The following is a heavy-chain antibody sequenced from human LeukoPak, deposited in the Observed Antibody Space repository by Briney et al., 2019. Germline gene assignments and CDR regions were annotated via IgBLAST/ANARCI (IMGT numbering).Heavy chain of an antibody. CDR3: AKDFSYDILTGSYYFDY. J-gene: IGHJ4*02. CDR2: ISYDGSNK. V-gene: IGHV3-30*18. D-gene: IGHD3-9*01. CDR1: GFTFSSYG. Sequence: GGSLRLSCAASGFTFSSYGMHWVRQAPGKGLEWEAVISYDGSNKYYADSVKGRFTISRDNSKNTLYLQMNSLRAEDTAVYYCAKDFSYDILTGSYYFDYWGQGTLVTVSS.